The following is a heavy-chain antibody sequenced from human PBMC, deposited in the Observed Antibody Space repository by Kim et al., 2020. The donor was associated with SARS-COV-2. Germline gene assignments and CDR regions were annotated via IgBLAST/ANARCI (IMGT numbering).Heavy chain of an antibody. V-gene: IGHV1-24*01. CDR1: GYTLTELS. Sequence: ASVKVSCKVSGYTLTELSMHWVRQAPGKGLEWMGGFDPEDGETIYAQKFQGRVTMTKDTPTDTAYMELSSLSSEDTAVCYCATGPAAISSNWFDPWGQGTLVTVSS. D-gene: IGHD2-2*01. J-gene: IGHJ5*02. CDR3: ATGPAAISSNWFDP. CDR2: FDPEDGET.